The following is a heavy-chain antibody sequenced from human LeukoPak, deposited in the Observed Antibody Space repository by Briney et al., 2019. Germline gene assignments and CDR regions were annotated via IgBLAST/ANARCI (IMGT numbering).Heavy chain of an antibody. D-gene: IGHD3-3*01. CDR2: TYYRSKWYN. J-gene: IGHJ4*02. V-gene: IGHV6-1*01. Sequence: SQTLSLTCAISGDSVSSKDAAWNWIRQSPSRGLEWLGSTYYRSKWYNDFAVSVRSRITINPDTSKNQFSLQLRSVAPEDTAIYYCTREWSRLGVGFFFDYWDQGTLVTVSS. CDR1: GDSVSSKDAA. CDR3: TREWSRLGVGFFFDY.